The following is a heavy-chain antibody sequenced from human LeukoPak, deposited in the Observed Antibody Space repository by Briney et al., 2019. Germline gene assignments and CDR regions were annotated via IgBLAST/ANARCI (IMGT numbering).Heavy chain of an antibody. CDR2: IYYSGST. CDR1: GGSISSYY. D-gene: IGHD3-22*01. J-gene: IGHJ6*03. CDR3: ARLPYYYDSSGYPDADYMDV. V-gene: IGHV4-59*08. Sequence: SDTLSLTCTVSGGSISSYYWSWIRQPPGKGLEWIGYIYYSGSTNYNPSLKSRVTISVDTSKNQFSLKLSSVTAADTAVYYCARLPYYYDSSGYPDADYMDVWGKGTTVTVSS.